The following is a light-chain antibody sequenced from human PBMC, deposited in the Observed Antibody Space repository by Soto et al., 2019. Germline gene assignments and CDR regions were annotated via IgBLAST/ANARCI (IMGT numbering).Light chain of an antibody. J-gene: IGKJ1*01. V-gene: IGKV1-5*03. Sequence: ILMTQSPSSLSASVGDTVTNNCRASQDVDKWLAWYKQKPGKARKHLIWKSSTLIGGVPSRFSAVGSGTQYSLTISDLQPEHVATYYCQQYSSYWTFGQGTMVEIK. CDR3: QQYSSYWT. CDR1: QDVDKW. CDR2: KSS.